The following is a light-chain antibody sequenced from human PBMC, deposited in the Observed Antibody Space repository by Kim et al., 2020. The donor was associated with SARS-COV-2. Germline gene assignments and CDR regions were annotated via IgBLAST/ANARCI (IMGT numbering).Light chain of an antibody. J-gene: IGKJ2*01. CDR1: QSVSSS. CDR2: DAS. CDR3: QHRSDWPLMYT. Sequence: EIVLTQSPATLSLSPGERATLSCRASQSVSSSLVWYQQKPGQAPRLLIYDASNRATGIPARCSGSGSGTDFTLTISSLEPEDFADYYCQHRSDWPLMYTFGQGTKLE. V-gene: IGKV3-11*01.